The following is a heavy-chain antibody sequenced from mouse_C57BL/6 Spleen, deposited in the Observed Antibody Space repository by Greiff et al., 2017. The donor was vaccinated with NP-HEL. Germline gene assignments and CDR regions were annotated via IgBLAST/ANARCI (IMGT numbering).Heavy chain of an antibody. CDR2: IWWDDDK. D-gene: IGHD1-1*01. V-gene: IGHV8-8*01. J-gene: IGHJ4*01. CDR1: GFSLSTFGMG. Sequence: QVTLKVCGPGILQPSQTLSLTCSFSGFSLSTFGMGVGWIRQPSGKGLEWLAHIWWDDDKYYNPALKSRLTISKDTSKNQVFLKIANVDTADTATYYCARATYGSSYDYYAMDYWGQGTSVTVSS. CDR3: ARATYGSSYDYYAMDY.